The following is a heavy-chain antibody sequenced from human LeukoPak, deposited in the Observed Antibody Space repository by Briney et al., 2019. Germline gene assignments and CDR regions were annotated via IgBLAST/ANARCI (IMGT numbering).Heavy chain of an antibody. V-gene: IGHV4-31*03. CDR2: IYYSGST. CDR1: GGSISSGGYY. J-gene: IGHJ5*02. Sequence: SQTLSLTCTVSGGSISSGGYYWSWIRQHPGKGLEWIGYIYYSGSTYYNPSLKSRVTISVDTSKNQFSLKLSSVTAADTAVYYCARGWTAAGNNWFDPWGQGTLVTVSS. CDR3: ARGWTAAGNNWFDP. D-gene: IGHD6-13*01.